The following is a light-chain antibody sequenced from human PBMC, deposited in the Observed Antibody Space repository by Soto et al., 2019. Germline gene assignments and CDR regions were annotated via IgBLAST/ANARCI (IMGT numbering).Light chain of an antibody. V-gene: IGKV1-39*01. J-gene: IGKJ4*01. CDR1: QSISSY. CDR3: QQSYSTQLT. Sequence: DIQMTQSPSSLSASVGDRVTITCRASQSISSYLNWYQQKPGKAPKLLIYAASSLQSGVPSRFSGSGSGTDFTLTISSLQPEDFATYYCQQSYSTQLTVGGGTKVDIK. CDR2: AAS.